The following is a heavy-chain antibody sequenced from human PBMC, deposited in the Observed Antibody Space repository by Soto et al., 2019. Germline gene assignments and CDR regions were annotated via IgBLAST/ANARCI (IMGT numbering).Heavy chain of an antibody. V-gene: IGHV3-11*01. D-gene: IGHD3-10*01. CDR2: ISSSGSTI. Sequence: PGGSLRLSCAASGFTFSGYYMSWIRQAPGKGLEWVSYISSSGSTIYYADSVKGRFTISRDNAKNSLYLQMNSLRAEDTAVYYCARDAGFGAHFYYYYGMDVWGQGTTVTVSS. CDR3: ARDAGFGAHFYYYYGMDV. J-gene: IGHJ6*02. CDR1: GFTFSGYY.